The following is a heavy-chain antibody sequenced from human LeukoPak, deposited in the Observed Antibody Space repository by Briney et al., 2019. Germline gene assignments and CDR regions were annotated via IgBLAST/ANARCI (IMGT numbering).Heavy chain of an antibody. CDR1: GFTVSSNY. CDR3: AKDLLGYCSSTSCQSSNFDY. J-gene: IGHJ4*02. Sequence: GGSLRLSCAASGFTVSSNYMSWVRQAPGKGLEWVSVIYSDNSTYYADSVKGRFTISRDNSKNTLYLQMNSLRAEDTAVYYCAKDLLGYCSSTSCQSSNFDYWGQGTLVTVSS. D-gene: IGHD2-2*01. CDR2: IYSDNST. V-gene: IGHV3-53*01.